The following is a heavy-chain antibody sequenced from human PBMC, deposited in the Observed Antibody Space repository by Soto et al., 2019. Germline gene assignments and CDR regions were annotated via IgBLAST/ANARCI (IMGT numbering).Heavy chain of an antibody. CDR3: AREVLPPPPPPSSVMDV. CDR2: INSDGSST. D-gene: IGHD2-2*01. Sequence: GGSLRLSCVASGFSISGLLLHCVRRAPGKGLVWFSRINSDGSSTSCVDCVNGRFTISRENAKDMLYLQMNSLRAAATGVYYCAREVLPPPPPPSSVMDVWGQGTTVTVSS. V-gene: IGHV3-74*01. CDR1: GFSISGLL. J-gene: IGHJ6*02.